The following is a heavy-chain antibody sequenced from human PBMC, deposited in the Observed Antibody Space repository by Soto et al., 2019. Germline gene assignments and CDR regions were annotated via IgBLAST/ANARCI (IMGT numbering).Heavy chain of an antibody. V-gene: IGHV3-53*01. J-gene: IGHJ6*02. CDR3: ARNSMMDV. CDR1: GFAVSNHY. CDR2: IRTTGST. Sequence: EVQLVESGGGLVQPGGSLRLSCAASGFAVSNHYMNWVRQAPGQGLEWVSIIRTTGSTYYADSVKGRFTISRDNSKNTVSLEMNSLRVEDTAVYYCARNSMMDVWGHGTTVIVSS.